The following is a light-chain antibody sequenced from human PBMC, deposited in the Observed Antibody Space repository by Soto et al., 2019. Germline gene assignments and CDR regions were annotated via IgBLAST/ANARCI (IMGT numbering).Light chain of an antibody. CDR3: PEYFRRPLP. Sequence: DIHMTQSPSTLSLSPGDRVTITCRASHTISSWLAWYQQKPGKAPKLLIYKGSTLKSGVPSRFSGSGSGTDFTLTVSGLQAEDVAIYYCPEYFRRPLPFGGGTKVDIK. J-gene: IGKJ4*01. CDR2: KGS. CDR1: HTISSW. V-gene: IGKV1-5*03.